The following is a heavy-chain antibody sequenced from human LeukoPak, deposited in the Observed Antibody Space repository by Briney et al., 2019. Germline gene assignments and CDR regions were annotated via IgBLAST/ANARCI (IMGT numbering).Heavy chain of an antibody. CDR3: AREGYYDSSGYSHFDY. CDR2: IYYSGST. Sequence: SDTLSLTCTVSGGSISSYYWSWIRQPPGKGLEWIGYIYYSGSTNYNPSLKSRVTISVDTSKNQFSLKLSSVTAADTAVYYCAREGYYDSSGYSHFDYWGQGTLVTVSS. V-gene: IGHV4-59*01. CDR1: GGSISSYY. J-gene: IGHJ4*02. D-gene: IGHD3-22*01.